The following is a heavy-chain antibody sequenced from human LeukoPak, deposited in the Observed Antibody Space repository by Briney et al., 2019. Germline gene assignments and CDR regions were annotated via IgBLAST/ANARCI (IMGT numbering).Heavy chain of an antibody. CDR3: ATSRYFDWLLSY. J-gene: IGHJ4*02. D-gene: IGHD3-9*01. V-gene: IGHV1-24*01. Sequence: ASVKVSCKVSGYTLTELSMHWVRQAPGKGLEWMGGFDPEDGETIYAQKFQGRVTMTEDTSTDTAYMELSSLRSEDTAVYYCATSRYFDWLLSYWGQGTLVTVSS. CDR1: GYTLTELS. CDR2: FDPEDGET.